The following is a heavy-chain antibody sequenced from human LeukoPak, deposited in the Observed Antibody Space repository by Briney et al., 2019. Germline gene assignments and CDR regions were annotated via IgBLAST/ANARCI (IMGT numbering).Heavy chain of an antibody. Sequence: PSETLSRTCTVSGGSISSSSYYWGWIRQPPGKGLEWIGSIYYSGSTYYNPSLKSRVTISVDTSKNQFSLKLSSVTAADTAVYYCAREYSGSYYWGQGTLVTVSS. CDR1: GGSISSSSYY. CDR2: IYYSGST. J-gene: IGHJ4*02. V-gene: IGHV4-39*02. CDR3: AREYSGSYY. D-gene: IGHD1-26*01.